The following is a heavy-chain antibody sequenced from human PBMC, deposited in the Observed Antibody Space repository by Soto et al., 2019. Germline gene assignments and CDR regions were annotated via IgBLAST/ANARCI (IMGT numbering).Heavy chain of an antibody. D-gene: IGHD3-16*02. CDR3: AEGYYGWGSYRPAAP. CDR1: GYSFTISV. V-gene: IGHV1-58*01. CDR2: IVVGSGNT. Sequence: PAEICSKSCGYSFTISVVEWVRKNRGQRLEWIGWIVVGSGNTNYAQKFQERVTITRDMSTSTAYMELSSLRSEDTAVYYCAEGYYGWGSYRPAAPWRQGTVLPVSS. J-gene: IGHJ5*02.